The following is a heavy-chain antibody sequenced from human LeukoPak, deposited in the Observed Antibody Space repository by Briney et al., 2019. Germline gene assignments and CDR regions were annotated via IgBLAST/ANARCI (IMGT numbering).Heavy chain of an antibody. CDR2: MKGDGSEK. CDR1: GFPFRIYW. Sequence: PGGSLRLSCAASGFPFRIYWMTWVRQAPGKGREWVANMKGDGSEKHYEDSVKGRFTISRDNAKNSLYLQMNSLRAEDTALYYCAKGGDSSGWDHWYFDLWGRGTLVTVSS. V-gene: IGHV3-7*03. CDR3: AKGGDSSGWDHWYFDL. D-gene: IGHD6-19*01. J-gene: IGHJ2*01.